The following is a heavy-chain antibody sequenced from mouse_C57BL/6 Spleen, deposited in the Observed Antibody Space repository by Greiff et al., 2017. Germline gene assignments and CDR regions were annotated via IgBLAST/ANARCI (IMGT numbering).Heavy chain of an antibody. J-gene: IGHJ1*03. CDR2: IYWDDDK. CDR1: GFSLSTSGMG. Sequence: QVTLKESGPGILQSSQTLSLTCSFSGFSLSTSGMGVSWIRQPSGKGLEWLAHIYWDDDKRYNPSLKSRLTITKDTSRNQVFLKITSVDTADTATYYCARVIYYGEPYWYFDVWGTGTTVTVSS. D-gene: IGHD2-13*01. V-gene: IGHV8-12*01. CDR3: ARVIYYGEPYWYFDV.